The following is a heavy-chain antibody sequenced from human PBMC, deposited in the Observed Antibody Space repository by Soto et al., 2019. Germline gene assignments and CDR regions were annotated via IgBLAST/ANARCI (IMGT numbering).Heavy chain of an antibody. D-gene: IGHD6-19*01. CDR3: AGSGGWYRAFDI. V-gene: IGHV3-23*01. J-gene: IGHJ3*02. CDR1: GFTFSSYA. CDR2: ISGSGGST. Sequence: EVQSLESGGGLVQPGGSLRLSCAASGFTFSSYAMSWVRQAPGKGVEWVSAISGSGGSTYYADSVKGRFTISRDNSKNTLCLQMNSLRAEDTAVYYCAGSGGWYRAFDICGQGTMVTVSS.